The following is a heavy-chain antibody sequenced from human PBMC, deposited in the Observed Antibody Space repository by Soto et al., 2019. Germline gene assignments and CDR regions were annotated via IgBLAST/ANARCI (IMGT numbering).Heavy chain of an antibody. Sequence: GGSLRLCCAASGFTFTNAWMSWVRQAPGKGLEWVGRIKRKTDGGTTDYASPVKGIFTISRDDSKNTQYLQMNSLKTEDTAVYYCTTARGTYGAEYFQHWGQGTLVTVSS. V-gene: IGHV3-15*01. D-gene: IGHD4-17*01. CDR3: TTARGTYGAEYFQH. J-gene: IGHJ1*01. CDR1: GFTFTNAW. CDR2: IKRKTDGGTT.